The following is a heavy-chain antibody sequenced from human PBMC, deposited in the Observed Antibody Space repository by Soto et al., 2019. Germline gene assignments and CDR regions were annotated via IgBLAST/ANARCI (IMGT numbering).Heavy chain of an antibody. CDR1: GGSISSGGYS. Sequence: QLQLHESGSGLVKPSQTLSLTCAVSGGSISSGGYSWSWIRQPPGKGLEWIGYIYHSGSTYYNPSLKSRVTISVDRSKNQFSLKLSSVTAADTAVYYCARGPPNTYWGQGTLVTVSS. V-gene: IGHV4-30-2*01. CDR3: ARGPPNTY. D-gene: IGHD2-8*01. CDR2: IYHSGST. J-gene: IGHJ4*02.